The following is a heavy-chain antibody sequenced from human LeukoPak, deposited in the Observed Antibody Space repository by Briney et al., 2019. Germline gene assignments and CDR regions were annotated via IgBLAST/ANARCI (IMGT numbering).Heavy chain of an antibody. J-gene: IGHJ5*02. CDR2: INAGNGNT. D-gene: IGHD3-10*01. V-gene: IGHV1-3*01. Sequence: GASVKVSCKASGYTFTSYAMHWVRQAPGQRLEWMGWINAGNGNTKYSQKFQGRVTITRDTSASTAYMELSSLRSEDTAVYYCARPMVRGVNTNWFDPWGQGTLVTVSS. CDR3: ARPMVRGVNTNWFDP. CDR1: GYTFTSYA.